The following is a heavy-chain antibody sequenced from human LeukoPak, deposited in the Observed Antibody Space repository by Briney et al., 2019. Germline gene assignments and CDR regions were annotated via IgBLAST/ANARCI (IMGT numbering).Heavy chain of an antibody. J-gene: IGHJ4*02. Sequence: TGGSLRLSCAASGFTFTDYWMTWVRQAPGKGLEWVANIKQDGSVKYYVDSVKGRFTISRDNAQNSLYLQMSSLRAEDTAVYYCARDEPDYWGQGTLVTVSS. CDR3: ARDEPDY. CDR2: IKQDGSVK. CDR1: GFTFTDYW. V-gene: IGHV3-7*01.